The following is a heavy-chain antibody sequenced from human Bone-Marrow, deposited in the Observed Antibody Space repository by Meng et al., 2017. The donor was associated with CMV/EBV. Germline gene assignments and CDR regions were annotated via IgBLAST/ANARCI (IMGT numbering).Heavy chain of an antibody. CDR2: IYYSGST. Sequence: GSLRLSCTVSGGSISSYYWSWIRQPPGKGLEWIGYIYYSGSTNYNPSFKSRVTISVDTSKNQFSLKLSSVTAADTAVYYCAREGLGSSAFDIWGQGTMVTVSS. CDR3: AREGLGSSAFDI. D-gene: IGHD3-10*01. CDR1: GGSISSYY. J-gene: IGHJ3*02. V-gene: IGHV4-59*01.